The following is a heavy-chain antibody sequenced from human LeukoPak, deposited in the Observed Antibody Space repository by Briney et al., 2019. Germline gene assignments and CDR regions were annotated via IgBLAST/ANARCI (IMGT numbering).Heavy chain of an antibody. J-gene: IGHJ4*02. CDR2: INHSGST. Sequence: SETLSLTCAVYGGSFSGYYWSWIRQPPGKGLEWIGEINHSGSTNYNPSLKSRVTISVDTSKNQFSPKLSSVTAADTAVYYCARRGHYYGSGSHDYWGQGTLVTVSS. D-gene: IGHD3-10*01. CDR1: GGSFSGYY. V-gene: IGHV4-34*01. CDR3: ARRGHYYGSGSHDY.